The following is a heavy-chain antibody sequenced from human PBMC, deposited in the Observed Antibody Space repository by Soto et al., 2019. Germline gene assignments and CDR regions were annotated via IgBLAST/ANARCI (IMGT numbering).Heavy chain of an antibody. D-gene: IGHD2-21*01. CDR1: GFTFSSYS. V-gene: IGHV3-48*01. Sequence: GGSLRLSCAASGFTFSSYSMNWVRQAPGKGLEWVSYISSSSSTIYYADSVKGRFTISRDNTKNSLYLQMNSLRAEDTAVYYCAGEAPRWLSDYWGQGTLVTVSS. CDR3: AGEAPRWLSDY. CDR2: ISSSSSTI. J-gene: IGHJ4*02.